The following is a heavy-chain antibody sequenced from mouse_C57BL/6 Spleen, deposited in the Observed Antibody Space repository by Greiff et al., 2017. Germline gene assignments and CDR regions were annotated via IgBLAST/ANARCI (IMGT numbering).Heavy chain of an antibody. CDR2: ISSGGSYT. D-gene: IGHD2-4*01. CDR3: ARHGDYDGVYYAMDY. J-gene: IGHJ4*01. V-gene: IGHV5-6*01. Sequence: EVMLVESGGDLVKPGGSLKLSCAASGFTFSSYGMSWVRQTPDKRLEWVATISSGGSYTYYPDSVKGRFTISRDNAKNTLYLQMSSLKSEDTAMYYCARHGDYDGVYYAMDYWGQGTSVTVSS. CDR1: GFTFSSYG.